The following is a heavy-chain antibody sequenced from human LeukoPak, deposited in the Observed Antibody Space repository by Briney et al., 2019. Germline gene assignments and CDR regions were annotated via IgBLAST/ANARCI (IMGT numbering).Heavy chain of an antibody. CDR3: ARVVVIVHYYYYMDV. V-gene: IGHV4-39*07. J-gene: IGHJ6*03. CDR1: GGSISSSSYY. Sequence: SETLSLTCTVSGGSISSSSYYWGWIRQPPGKGLEWIGSIYYSGSTYYNSSLKSRVTISVDTSKNQFSLKLSSVTAADTAVYYCARVVVIVHYYYYMDVWGKGTTVTVSS. CDR2: IYYSGST. D-gene: IGHD3-22*01.